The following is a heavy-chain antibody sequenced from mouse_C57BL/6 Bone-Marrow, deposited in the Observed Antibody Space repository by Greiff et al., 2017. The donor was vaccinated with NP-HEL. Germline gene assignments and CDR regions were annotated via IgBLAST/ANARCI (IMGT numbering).Heavy chain of an antibody. D-gene: IGHD1-1*01. V-gene: IGHV5-9-1*02. J-gene: IGHJ1*03. CDR1: GFTFSSYA. CDR2: ISSGGDYI. Sequence: EVKVVESGEGLVKPGGSLKLSCAASGFTFSSYAMSWVRQTPEKRLEWVAYISSGGDYIYYADTVKGRFTISRDNARNTLYLQMSSLKSEDTAMYYCTRDLYYYGSSYWYFDVWGTGTTVTVSS. CDR3: TRDLYYYGSSYWYFDV.